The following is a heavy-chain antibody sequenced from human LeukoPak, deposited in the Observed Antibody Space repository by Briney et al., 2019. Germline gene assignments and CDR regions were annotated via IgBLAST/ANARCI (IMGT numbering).Heavy chain of an antibody. D-gene: IGHD2-2*01. Sequence: GGSLRLSCAASGFTFSSYATSWVRQAPGKGLEWVSAISGSGGSTYYADSVKGRFTISRDNSKNTLYLQMNSLRAEDTAVSYCAKGRYCSSTSCFSYYGMDVWGQGTTVTVSS. CDR1: GFTFSSYA. J-gene: IGHJ6*02. CDR3: AKGRYCSSTSCFSYYGMDV. CDR2: ISGSGGST. V-gene: IGHV3-23*01.